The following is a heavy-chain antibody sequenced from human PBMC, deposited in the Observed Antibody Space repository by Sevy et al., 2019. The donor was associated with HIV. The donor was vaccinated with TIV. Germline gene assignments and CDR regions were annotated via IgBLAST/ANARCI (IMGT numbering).Heavy chain of an antibody. CDR1: GYSIGSGYS. CDR2: IHYSGGA. J-gene: IGHJ4*02. CDR3: ASLVSGSWGYFFDY. Sequence: SETLSLTCAVSGYSIGSGYSWVWVRQPPGKGPEWIGSIHYSGGANYNPSLNSRVTISMDTSKNRFSLRLTSVTAADTAVYYCASLVSGSWGYFFDYWGQGTLVTVSS. D-gene: IGHD3-10*01. V-gene: IGHV4-38-2*01.